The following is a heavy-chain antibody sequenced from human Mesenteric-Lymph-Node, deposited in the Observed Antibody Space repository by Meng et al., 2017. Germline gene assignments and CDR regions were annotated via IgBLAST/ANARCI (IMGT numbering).Heavy chain of an antibody. D-gene: IGHD3-22*01. CDR2: IYSGGST. Sequence: GESLKISCAASGFTVSSNYMSWVRQAPGKGLEWVSVIYSGGSTYYADSVKGRFTISRDNTKNSLYLQMNSLRAEDTAVYHCTTLDDSGYFIHWGRGTLVTVS. CDR1: GFTVSSNY. V-gene: IGHV3-53*01. J-gene: IGHJ4*02. CDR3: TTLDDSGYFIH.